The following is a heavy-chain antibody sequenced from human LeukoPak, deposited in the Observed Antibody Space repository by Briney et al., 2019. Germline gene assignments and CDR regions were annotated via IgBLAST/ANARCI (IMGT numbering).Heavy chain of an antibody. CDR2: INPGDSET. CDR3: ARPGYRSRYFDY. V-gene: IGHV5-51*01. Sequence: GESLKISCKGSGYSFTTYWIGWVRQMPGKGLEWMGIINPGDSETAYSPSFQGQVTISADKSITTAYLQWSSLKASDTAMYYCARPGYRSRYFDYWGQGTLVTVSS. CDR1: GYSFTTYW. J-gene: IGHJ4*02. D-gene: IGHD6-19*01.